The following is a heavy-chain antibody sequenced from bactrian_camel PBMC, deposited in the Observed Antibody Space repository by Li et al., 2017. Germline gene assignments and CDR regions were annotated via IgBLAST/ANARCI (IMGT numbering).Heavy chain of an antibody. Sequence: HVQLVESGGALVQPGRSLRLSCAASGFSFSSYWMHWVRQGPGKGLEWVSSSSSGALSLVYADSVKGRFTISRDNAKNTVYLQMNNLKSEDTALYYCATPSLANLDWISSLGYWGQGTQVTVS. CDR1: GFSFSSYW. J-gene: IGHJ6*01. CDR3: ATPSLANLDWISSLGY. V-gene: IGHV3S1*01. CDR2: SSSGALSL. D-gene: IGHD1*01.